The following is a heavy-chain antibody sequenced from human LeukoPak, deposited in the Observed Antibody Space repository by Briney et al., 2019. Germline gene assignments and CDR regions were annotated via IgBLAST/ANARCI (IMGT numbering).Heavy chain of an antibody. Sequence: GESLKISCKGSGYSFTSYWIGWVRQMPGKGLEWMGIIYPGDSDTRYSPSFQGQVTISADKSISTAYLQWSSLKASDTAMYYCARVVDTAMSSNWFDPWGQGTLVTVSS. CDR1: GYSFTSYW. V-gene: IGHV5-51*01. CDR2: IYPGDSDT. D-gene: IGHD5-18*01. CDR3: ARVVDTAMSSNWFDP. J-gene: IGHJ5*02.